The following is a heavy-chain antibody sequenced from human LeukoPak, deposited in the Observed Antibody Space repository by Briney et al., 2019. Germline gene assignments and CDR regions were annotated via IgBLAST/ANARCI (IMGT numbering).Heavy chain of an antibody. D-gene: IGHD5-24*01. V-gene: IGHV4-39*01. J-gene: IGHJ6*03. Sequence: PSETLSLTCTVSGGSISSSSYYWGWIRQPPGKGLEWIGSIYYSGSTYYNPSLKSRVTISVDTSKNQFSLKLNSVTAADTAVYYCARVKETATTFHYFDYYMDVWGKGTTVTVSS. CDR3: ARVKETATTFHYFDYYMDV. CDR2: IYYSGST. CDR1: GGSISSSSYY.